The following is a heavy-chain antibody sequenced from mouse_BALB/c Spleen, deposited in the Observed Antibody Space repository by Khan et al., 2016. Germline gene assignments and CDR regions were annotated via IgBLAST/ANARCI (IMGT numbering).Heavy chain of an antibody. CDR1: GYSITSGYY. CDR3: ARGLPPDY. V-gene: IGHV3-6*02. J-gene: IGHJ2*01. D-gene: IGHD2-13*01. Sequence: EVQLQESGPGLVKPSQSLSLTCSVTGYSITSGYYWNWIRQFPGNKLEWMGFISYDGSNNYNPSLKNRISITRDTSKNQFFLKLHSVTAEDTATYFCARGLPPDYWGQGTTLTVSS. CDR2: ISYDGSN.